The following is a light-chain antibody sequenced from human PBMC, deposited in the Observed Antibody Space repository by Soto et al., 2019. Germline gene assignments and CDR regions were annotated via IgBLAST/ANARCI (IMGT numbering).Light chain of an antibody. J-gene: IGLJ2*01. Sequence: QSALTQPPSASGSPGQSVTISCTGTSSDIGGYNYVSWYQQHPGKAPKLMIYEVTKRPSGVPDRFSGSRSGNAASLTVSGIQAEDEADYYCSSYGGNNNLLFGGGTKLTVL. CDR1: SSDIGGYNY. V-gene: IGLV2-8*01. CDR2: EVT. CDR3: SSYGGNNNLL.